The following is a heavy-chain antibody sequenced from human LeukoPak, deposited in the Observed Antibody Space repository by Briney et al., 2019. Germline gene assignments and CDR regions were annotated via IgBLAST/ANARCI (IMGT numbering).Heavy chain of an antibody. Sequence: SQTLSLTYAISGDSVPSNSAAWNWIRQSPSRGLEWLGRTYYRSKWYNDYAVSVKSRITINPDTSKNQFSLQLNSVTPEDTAVYYCAREGKDYDSSGYYLDAFDIWGQGTMVTVSS. J-gene: IGHJ3*02. D-gene: IGHD3-22*01. CDR2: TYYRSKWYN. CDR3: AREGKDYDSSGYYLDAFDI. CDR1: GDSVPSNSAA. V-gene: IGHV6-1*01.